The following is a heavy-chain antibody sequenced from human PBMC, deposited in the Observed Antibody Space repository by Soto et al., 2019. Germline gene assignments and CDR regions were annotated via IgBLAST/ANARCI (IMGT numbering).Heavy chain of an antibody. Sequence: SVKVSCEASGGTFSSYAISGVRQAPGQGLEWMGGIIPIFGTANYAQKFQGRVTITADKSTSTAYMELSSLRSEDTAVYYCARDYDFWSGPPVGYYGMDVWGQGTTVTVSS. CDR2: IIPIFGTA. J-gene: IGHJ6*02. CDR3: ARDYDFWSGPPVGYYGMDV. D-gene: IGHD3-3*01. CDR1: GGTFSSYA. V-gene: IGHV1-69*06.